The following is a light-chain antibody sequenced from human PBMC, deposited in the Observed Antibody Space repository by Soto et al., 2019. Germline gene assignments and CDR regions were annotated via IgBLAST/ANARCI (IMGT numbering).Light chain of an antibody. CDR2: DAS. CDR1: QSVSGN. CDR3: QQYNLWPLT. Sequence: EIVMTKSPATLSVSPGERATLSCRASQSVSGNLAWYQQKPGQAPRLLIFDASTRATGIPGRFSGSGSGTEFTLTISSLLSEDFALYYCQQYNLWPLTFGGGTRVEIK. V-gene: IGKV3-15*01. J-gene: IGKJ4*01.